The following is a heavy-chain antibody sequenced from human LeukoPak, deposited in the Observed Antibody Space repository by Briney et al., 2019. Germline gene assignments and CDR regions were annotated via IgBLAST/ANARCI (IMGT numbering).Heavy chain of an antibody. CDR2: ISDSGGNT. CDR3: AKKIPTSFDP. J-gene: IGHJ5*02. CDR1: GFTFSSYA. V-gene: IGHV3-23*01. Sequence: PGGSLRLSCAASGFTFSSYAMSWVRQAPGKGLEWVSGISDSGGNTYYAGSVKGRFTISRDNSKNMLYLQMNSLRAEDTAVYCCAKKIPTSFDPWGQGTLVTVSS.